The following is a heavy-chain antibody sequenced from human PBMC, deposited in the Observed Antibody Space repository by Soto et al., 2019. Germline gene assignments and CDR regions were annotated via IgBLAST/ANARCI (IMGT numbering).Heavy chain of an antibody. D-gene: IGHD3-9*01. V-gene: IGHV1-2*04. CDR1: GYTFTGYY. J-gene: IGHJ6*02. CDR2: INPNSGGT. Sequence: ASVKVSCKASGYTFTGYYMHWVRQAPGQGLEWMGWINPNSGGTNYAQKFQGWVTMTRDTSISTAYMELSRLRSDDTAVYYCARMGEPDYDILTGYSPYYYYYGMDVWGQGTTVTVSS. CDR3: ARMGEPDYDILTGYSPYYYYYGMDV.